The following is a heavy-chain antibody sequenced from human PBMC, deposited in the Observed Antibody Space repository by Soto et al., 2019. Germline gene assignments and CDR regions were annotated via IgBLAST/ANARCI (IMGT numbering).Heavy chain of an antibody. CDR2: IYHSGST. CDR3: ARDRAVSARGSFDY. D-gene: IGHD6-19*01. V-gene: IGHV4-4*02. CDR1: GGSVSSTNW. J-gene: IGHJ4*02. Sequence: QVQLQESGPGLVEPSGTLSLTCAVSGGSVSSTNWWSWVRQPPGKGLEWIGEIYHSGSTYYNPSLKSRVTISVDMSKNQFSLRLSSVTAADTAVYFCARDRAVSARGSFDYWGQGTLVTVSS.